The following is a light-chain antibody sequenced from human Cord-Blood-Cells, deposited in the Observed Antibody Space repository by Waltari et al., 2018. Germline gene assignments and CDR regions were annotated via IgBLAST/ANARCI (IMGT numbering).Light chain of an antibody. CDR2: AAS. J-gene: IGKJ2*01. CDR1: QSISSY. V-gene: IGKV1-39*01. CDR3: QQSYSTPDT. Sequence: DIQMTQSPSSLSASVGDRVTITCRASQSISSYLNWYQQKPGKAPKLLIYAASSLQSGVPSRFSGSGSVTDFTLTISSLQPEDVATYYCQQSYSTPDTFGQGTKLEIK.